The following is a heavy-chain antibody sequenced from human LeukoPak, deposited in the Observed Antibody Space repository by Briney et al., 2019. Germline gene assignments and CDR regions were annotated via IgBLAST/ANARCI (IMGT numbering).Heavy chain of an antibody. CDR3: ARLRGGSYFSYYYGMDV. D-gene: IGHD1-26*01. V-gene: IGHV5-51*01. Sequence: GESLKISCKGSGYSFTSYWIGWVRQMPGKGLEWMGIIYPGDSDTRYSPSFQGQVTISADKSISTTYLQWSSLKASDTAMYYCARLRGGSYFSYYYGMDVWGQGTTVTVSS. CDR1: GYSFTSYW. CDR2: IYPGDSDT. J-gene: IGHJ6*02.